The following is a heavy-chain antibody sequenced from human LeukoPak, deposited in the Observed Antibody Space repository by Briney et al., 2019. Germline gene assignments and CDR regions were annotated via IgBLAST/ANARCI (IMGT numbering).Heavy chain of an antibody. D-gene: IGHD6-19*01. Sequence: GGSLRLSCATSGFTFDDYGMNWVRQVPGKGLEWVSNINWNGRNVDYADSVKGRFTISRDNAKKSLDLQMNSLRAEDTAFYYCAKVRGTYSSGYFFDYWGQGTLVTVSS. J-gene: IGHJ4*02. V-gene: IGHV3-20*04. CDR3: AKVRGTYSSGYFFDY. CDR1: GFTFDDYG. CDR2: INWNGRNV.